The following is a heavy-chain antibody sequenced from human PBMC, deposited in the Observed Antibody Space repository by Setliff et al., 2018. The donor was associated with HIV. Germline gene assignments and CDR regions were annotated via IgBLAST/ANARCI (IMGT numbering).Heavy chain of an antibody. D-gene: IGHD5-12*01. V-gene: IGHV4-34*01. J-gene: IGHJ6*03. CDR3: VRGWDDKVSTTWAPYYYYMDV. CDR2: INHNGGT. Sequence: SETLSLTCAFYGGSLNGFYWSWIRQSPGKGLEWIGEINHNGGTNYNPSLKSRVTIRVDTSKNQFSLEVTAVTAADTAVYYCVRGWDDKVSTTWAPYYYYMDVWGKGTTVTVSS. CDR1: GGSLNGFY.